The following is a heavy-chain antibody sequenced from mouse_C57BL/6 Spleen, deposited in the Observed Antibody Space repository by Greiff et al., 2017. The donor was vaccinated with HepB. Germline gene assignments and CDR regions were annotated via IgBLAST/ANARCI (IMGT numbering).Heavy chain of an antibody. J-gene: IGHJ4*01. CDR1: GFTFSDYG. CDR3: AREGAGTYYYAMDY. Sequence: EVKLVESGGGLVKPGGSLKLSCAASGFTFSDYGMHWVRQAPEKGLEWVAYISSGSSTIYYADTVKGRFTISRDNAKNTLFLQMTSLRSEDTAMYYCAREGAGTYYYAMDYWGQGTSVTVSS. D-gene: IGHD3-3*01. CDR2: ISSGSSTI. V-gene: IGHV5-17*01.